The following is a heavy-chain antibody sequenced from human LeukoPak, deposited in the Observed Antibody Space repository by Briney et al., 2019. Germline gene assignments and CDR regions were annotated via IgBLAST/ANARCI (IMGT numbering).Heavy chain of an antibody. CDR2: IRSKAYGGTT. D-gene: IGHD5-18*01. J-gene: IGHJ4*02. CDR3: TRGPEEYSYGPSDY. V-gene: IGHV3-49*04. Sequence: GGSLRLSCTTSGFHFNTYSMSWVRQAPGKGLEWVGFIRSKAYGGTTEYAASVKGRFTISRDDSKSIAYLQMNSLKTEDTAVYYCTRGPEEYSYGPSDYWGQGTLVTVSS. CDR1: GFHFNTYS.